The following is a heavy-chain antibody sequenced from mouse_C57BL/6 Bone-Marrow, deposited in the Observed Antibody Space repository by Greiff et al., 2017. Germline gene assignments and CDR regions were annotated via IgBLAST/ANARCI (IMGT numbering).Heavy chain of an antibody. CDR3: ARGGYGTADWYFDV. Sequence: VQLQQPGAELVRPGSSVKLSCKASGYPFTSYWMHWVKQRPIQGLEWIGNIDPSDSATHYNQKFKDKATLTVDKSSSTAYMQLSSLTSEDSAVYYCARGGYGTADWYFDVWGTGTTVTVSS. D-gene: IGHD2-10*02. J-gene: IGHJ1*03. CDR2: IDPSDSAT. CDR1: GYPFTSYW. V-gene: IGHV1-52*01.